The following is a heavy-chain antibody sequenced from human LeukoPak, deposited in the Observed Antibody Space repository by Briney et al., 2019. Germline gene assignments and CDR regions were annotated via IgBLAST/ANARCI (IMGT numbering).Heavy chain of an antibody. CDR2: ISGSGGST. D-gene: IGHD4-17*01. CDR1: GFTFSSYA. CDR3: AKWDDYGDYGFDY. Sequence: GGSLRLSCAASGFTFSSYAMSWVRQAPGKGLEWVSVISGSGGSTYYADSVKGRFTISRDNSKNTLYLQMNSLRAEDTAVYYCAKWDDYGDYGFDYWGQGTLVTVSS. J-gene: IGHJ4*02. V-gene: IGHV3-23*01.